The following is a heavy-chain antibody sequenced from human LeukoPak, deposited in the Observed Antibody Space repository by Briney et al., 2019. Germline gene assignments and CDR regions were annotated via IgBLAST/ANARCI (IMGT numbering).Heavy chain of an antibody. V-gene: IGHV1-46*01. D-gene: IGHD4-23*01. CDR2: INPSGGTT. CDR1: GYSFTDFY. Sequence: GASVKVSCKASGYSFTDFYIHWMRQASGQGLEWMGIINPSGGTTKYEQKFQGRVTMTRDTSSSTVYMELSSLTVEHTAFYYCARSDFGGNSSPMFWGQGTLVTVSS. CDR3: ARSDFGGNSSPMF. J-gene: IGHJ1*01.